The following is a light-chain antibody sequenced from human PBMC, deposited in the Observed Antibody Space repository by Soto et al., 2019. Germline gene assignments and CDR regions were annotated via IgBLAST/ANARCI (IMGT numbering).Light chain of an antibody. J-gene: IGKJ1*01. V-gene: IGKV1-5*03. CDR1: HSISTW. CDR3: QQYNSYSPWT. Sequence: DIQMTQSPSTVSASVGDRVTITCRASHSISTWLAWYQQTPGNAPKLLIYKASTLQTGVSSRFSGSGSGTEFTLTISSLQPDDYATYYCQQYNSYSPWTFGQGTKVEIK. CDR2: KAS.